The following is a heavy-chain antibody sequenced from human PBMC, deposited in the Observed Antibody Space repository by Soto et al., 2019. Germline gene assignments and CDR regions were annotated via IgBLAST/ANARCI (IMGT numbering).Heavy chain of an antibody. CDR1: GFSVSSNY. Sequence: GGSLRLSCAASGFSVSSNYMSWVRQAPGKGLEWVSVIYSGGSTYYADSVKGRFTISRDNSKNTLYLQMNSLRAEDTVVYYCARDSFWGVTNDYYYGMDVWGQGTTVTVSS. J-gene: IGHJ6*02. CDR3: ARDSFWGVTNDYYYGMDV. V-gene: IGHV3-53*01. CDR2: IYSGGST. D-gene: IGHD3-16*01.